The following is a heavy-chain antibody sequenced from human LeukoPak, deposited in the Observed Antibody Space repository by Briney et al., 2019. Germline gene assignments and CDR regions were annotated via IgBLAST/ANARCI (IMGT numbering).Heavy chain of an antibody. J-gene: IGHJ4*02. CDR2: IYQSGTT. CDR1: RYSISSGYY. V-gene: IGHV4-38-2*02. D-gene: IGHD6-13*01. CDR3: ARDHGSTNWYYY. Sequence: PSETLSLTCSVSRYSISSGYYWGWIRQPPGKGLEWIGSIYQSGTTSYNPSLKSRVTISVDTSKTQFSLRLSSVTAADTAVYYCARDHGSTNWYYYWGQGTLVTVAS.